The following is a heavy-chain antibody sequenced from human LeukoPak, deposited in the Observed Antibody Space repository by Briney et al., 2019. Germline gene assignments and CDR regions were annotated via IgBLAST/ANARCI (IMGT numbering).Heavy chain of an antibody. D-gene: IGHD4-17*01. Sequence: SVKVSCKASGGTFSSYAISWVRQAPGQGLEWMGGIIPIFGTANYAQKFQGRVTMTRDTSISTAYMELSRLRSDDTAVYYCARDLNPDYGDYGGDYYYMDVWDKGTTVTISS. J-gene: IGHJ6*03. V-gene: IGHV1-69*05. CDR2: IIPIFGTA. CDR1: GGTFSSYA. CDR3: ARDLNPDYGDYGGDYYYMDV.